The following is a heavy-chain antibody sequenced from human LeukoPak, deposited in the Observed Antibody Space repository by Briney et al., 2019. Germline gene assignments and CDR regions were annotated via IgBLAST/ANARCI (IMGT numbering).Heavy chain of an antibody. D-gene: IGHD2-21*02. J-gene: IGHJ5*02. CDR1: GFTFSSYG. V-gene: IGHV3-30*18. Sequence: GGSLRLSCVASGFTFSSYGMHWVRQDPGKGLEWVAVISYDGSYKYYADSVKGRFTISRDNSKNTLSLQMNSLRGEDTAVYCAKAMDAIVVVTVIQTWGQGTLVTVSS. CDR3: AKAMDAIVVVTVIQT. CDR2: ISYDGSYK.